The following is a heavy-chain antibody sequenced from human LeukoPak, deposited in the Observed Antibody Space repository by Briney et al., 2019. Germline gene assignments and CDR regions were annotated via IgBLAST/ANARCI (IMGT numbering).Heavy chain of an antibody. CDR2: IYHSGST. D-gene: IGHD1-1*01. J-gene: IGHJ4*02. V-gene: IGHV4-4*02. CDR1: GGSISSSNW. Sequence: SETLSLTCAVSGGSISSSNWWSWVRQPPGKGLEWIGEIYHSGSTNYNPSLKSRVTISVDKSKNQFSLKLSSVTAADTAVYYCARARRYNWNDPLLDYWGQGTLVTVSS. CDR3: ARARRYNWNDPLLDY.